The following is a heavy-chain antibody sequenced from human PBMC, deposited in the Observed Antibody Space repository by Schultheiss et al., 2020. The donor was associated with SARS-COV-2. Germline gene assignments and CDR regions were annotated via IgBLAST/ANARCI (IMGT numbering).Heavy chain of an antibody. D-gene: IGHD3-10*01. Sequence: GGSLRLSCAASGFTVSSNYMSWVRQAPGKGLEWVSVIYRGGSTYYADSVKGRFTISRDNAKNSLYLQMNSLRAEDTAVYYCARSIWFGELDFDYWGQGTLVTVSS. CDR2: IYRGGST. CDR1: GFTVSSNY. CDR3: ARSIWFGELDFDY. V-gene: IGHV3-66*01. J-gene: IGHJ4*02.